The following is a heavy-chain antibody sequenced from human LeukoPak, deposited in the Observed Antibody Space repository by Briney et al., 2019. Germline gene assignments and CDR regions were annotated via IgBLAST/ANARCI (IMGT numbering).Heavy chain of an antibody. CDR1: GFTFSSYA. V-gene: IGHV3-23*01. CDR2: ISGSGGST. Sequence: GGSLRLSCAASGFTFSSYAMSWVRQAPGKGLEWVSAISGSGGSTYYADSVKGRFTISRDNSKNTLYLQMNSLRAEDTAVYYCAKDPVTTATSGYPYYFDYWGQGTLVTVSS. D-gene: IGHD4-17*01. J-gene: IGHJ4*02. CDR3: AKDPVTTATSGYPYYFDY.